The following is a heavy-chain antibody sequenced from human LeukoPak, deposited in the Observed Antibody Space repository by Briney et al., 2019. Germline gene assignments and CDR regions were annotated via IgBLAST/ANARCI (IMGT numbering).Heavy chain of an antibody. D-gene: IGHD5-18*01. CDR2: INWNGGST. CDR3: AKEGYSYGLYYFDY. J-gene: IGHJ4*02. V-gene: IGHV3-20*04. Sequence: GRSLRLSCAASGFTFDDYGMSWVRQAPGKGLEWASGINWNGGSTGYADSVKGRFTISRDNSKNTLYLQMNSLRAEDTAVYYCAKEGYSYGLYYFDYWGQGTLVTVSS. CDR1: GFTFDDYG.